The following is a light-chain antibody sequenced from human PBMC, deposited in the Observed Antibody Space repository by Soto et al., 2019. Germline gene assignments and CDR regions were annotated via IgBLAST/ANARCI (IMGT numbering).Light chain of an antibody. CDR3: SSYTSDNTYV. Sequence: QSALTQPASVSGSPGQSITISCSGTSSDVGGYNYVSWYQQHPGKAPRVMIYDVSNRPSGVSDRFSGSKSGNTAILTISGLQAEDEADYYCSSYTSDNTYVFASGTKVTVL. CDR2: DVS. J-gene: IGLJ1*01. V-gene: IGLV2-14*03. CDR1: SSDVGGYNY.